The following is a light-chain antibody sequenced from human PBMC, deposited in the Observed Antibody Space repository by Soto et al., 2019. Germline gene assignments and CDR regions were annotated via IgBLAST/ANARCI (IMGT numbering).Light chain of an antibody. CDR3: SSYTSSSTRV. CDR2: EVT. Sequence: QSALTQPASVSGSPGQSITISCTGTTNDVGGYSYVSWYQQHPGKAPKLVIYEVTNRPSGVSNRFSGSKSGNTASLTISGLQAEDEADYYCSSYTSSSTRVFGSGTKVTVL. V-gene: IGLV2-14*01. CDR1: TNDVGGYSY. J-gene: IGLJ1*01.